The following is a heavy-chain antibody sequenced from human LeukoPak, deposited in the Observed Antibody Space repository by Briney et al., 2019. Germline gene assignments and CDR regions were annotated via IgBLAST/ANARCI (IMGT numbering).Heavy chain of an antibody. CDR3: ARRRPGLRTNDAFDI. CDR2: LYYSGST. J-gene: IGHJ3*02. D-gene: IGHD1-1*01. CDR1: GGSISTSNYY. V-gene: IGHV4-39*02. Sequence: PSETLSLTCTVSGGSISTSNYYWGWIRQPPGKGLEWIGSLYYSGSTYYNPSLKSRVTISVDTSKNHFSLKLNSVTAADTAVYFCARRRPGLRTNDAFDIWGQGTMVTVSS.